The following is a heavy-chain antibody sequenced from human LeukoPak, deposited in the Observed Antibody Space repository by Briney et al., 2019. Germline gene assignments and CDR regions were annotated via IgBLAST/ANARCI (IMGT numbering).Heavy chain of an antibody. V-gene: IGHV4-61*02. CDR1: GGSISSGSYY. Sequence: PSETLSLTCTVSGGSISSGSYYWSWIRQPAGKGLEWIGRIYTSGSTNYNPSLKSRVTISVDTSKNQFSLKLSSVTAADTAVYYCARDREWEKRLGWYWFDPWGQGTLVTVSS. CDR2: IYTSGST. CDR3: ARDREWEKRLGWYWFDP. J-gene: IGHJ5*02. D-gene: IGHD6-19*01.